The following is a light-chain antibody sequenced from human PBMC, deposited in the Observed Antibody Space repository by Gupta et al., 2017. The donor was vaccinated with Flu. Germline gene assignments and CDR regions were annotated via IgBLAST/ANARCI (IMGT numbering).Light chain of an antibody. Sequence: DIRVTQSPPSLSVSVGGRVTITCQASRDIASSLNWYQQKPGKAPKLLIYDASNLERGVPSRFSGSGSGTEFTFTISSLQPEDSATYYCQQYDNLPLSFGGGTKVEI. CDR1: RDIASS. CDR3: QQYDNLPLS. CDR2: DAS. J-gene: IGKJ4*01. V-gene: IGKV1-33*01.